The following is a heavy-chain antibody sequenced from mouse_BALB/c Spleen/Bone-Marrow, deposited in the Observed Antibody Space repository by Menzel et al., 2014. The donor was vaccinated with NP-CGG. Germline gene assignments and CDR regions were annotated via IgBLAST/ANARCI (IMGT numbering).Heavy chain of an antibody. CDR2: INPSTGYT. J-gene: IGHJ3*01. CDR1: GYTFTSYW. Sequence: QVQLQQSGAELAKPGASVKMSCKASGYTFTSYWMHWVKQRPGQGLEWIGYINPSTGYTEYNQEFKDKATLTADKSSSTAYMQLSSLTSEDSAVYYCAREGDYDGFAYWGQGTLVTVSA. D-gene: IGHD2-4*01. V-gene: IGHV1-7*01. CDR3: AREGDYDGFAY.